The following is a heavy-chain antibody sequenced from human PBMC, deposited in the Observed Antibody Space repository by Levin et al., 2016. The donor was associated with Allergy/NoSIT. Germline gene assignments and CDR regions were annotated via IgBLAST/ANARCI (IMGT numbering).Heavy chain of an antibody. V-gene: IGHV4-39*07. CDR3: ARDLPGHKYFPY. Sequence: GSLRLSCTVSGGSISGSSYYWGWIRQPQGGLEWIGSISYSGTTYYNPSLKSRVTISVDTSKNQFSLQLNSVTAADTALYYCARDLPGHKYFPYWGQGTLVTVSS. J-gene: IGHJ4*02. D-gene: IGHD2-21*01. CDR1: GGSISGSSYY. CDR2: ISYSGTT.